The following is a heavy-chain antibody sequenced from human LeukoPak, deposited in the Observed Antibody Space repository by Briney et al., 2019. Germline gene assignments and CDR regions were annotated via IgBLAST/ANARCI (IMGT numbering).Heavy chain of an antibody. CDR2: INHSGST. Sequence: PSETLSLTCAVYGGSFNGYYWSWIRQPPGKGLEWIGEINHSGSTTYNPSLKSRVTISVDTSKNQFSLKVNSVTAADTAVYYCARREEASPTGYWGRGNLVTVSS. CDR3: ARREEASPTGY. V-gene: IGHV4-34*01. J-gene: IGHJ4*02. D-gene: IGHD4-11*01. CDR1: GGSFNGYY.